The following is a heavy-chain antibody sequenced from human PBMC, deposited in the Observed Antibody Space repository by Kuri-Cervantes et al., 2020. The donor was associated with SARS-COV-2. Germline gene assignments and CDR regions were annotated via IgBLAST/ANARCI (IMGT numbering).Heavy chain of an antibody. CDR1: GFTFSSYG. CDR3: AKLASPFFEWLFFRTRDAFDI. CDR2: IRYDGSNK. Sequence: GGSLRLSCAASGFTFSSYGMHWVRQAPGKGLEWAAFIRYDGSNKYYADSVKGRFTISRDNSKNTLYLQMNSLRAEDTAVYYCAKLASPFFEWLFFRTRDAFDIWGQGTMVTVSS. V-gene: IGHV3-30*02. D-gene: IGHD3-3*01. J-gene: IGHJ3*02.